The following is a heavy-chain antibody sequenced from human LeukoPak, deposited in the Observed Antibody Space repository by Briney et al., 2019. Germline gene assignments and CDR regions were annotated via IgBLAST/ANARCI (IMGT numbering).Heavy chain of an antibody. CDR1: GGSFTGHH. V-gene: IGHV4-34*01. D-gene: IGHD4-23*01. CDR3: ARDPTTVVTLPYYFDF. CDR2: VNHRGTT. J-gene: IGHJ4*02. Sequence: SETLSLTCAVYGGSFTGHHWNWIRQSAGKGLEWIVEVNHRGTTNYNPSLKSRVTISVDTSKNQFFLKLTPVTAADTAVYYCARDPTTVVTLPYYFDFWGQGTLVTVSS.